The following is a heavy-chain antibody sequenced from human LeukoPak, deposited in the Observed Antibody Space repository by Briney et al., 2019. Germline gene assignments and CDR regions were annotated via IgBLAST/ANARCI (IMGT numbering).Heavy chain of an antibody. V-gene: IGHV4-61*01. Sequence: SETLSLTCTVSGGSVSSGSYYWSWIRQPPGKGLEWIGYIYYSGSTNYNPSLKSRVTISVDTSKNQFSLKLSSVTAADTAVYYCARVLYIVATIDAFDIWGQGTMVTVSS. J-gene: IGHJ3*02. CDR3: ARVLYIVATIDAFDI. CDR2: IYYSGST. CDR1: GGSVSSGSYY. D-gene: IGHD5-12*01.